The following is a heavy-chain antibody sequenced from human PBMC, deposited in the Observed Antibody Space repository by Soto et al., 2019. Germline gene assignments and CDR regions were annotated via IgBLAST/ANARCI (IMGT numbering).Heavy chain of an antibody. J-gene: IGHJ4*02. V-gene: IGHV3-23*01. CDR2: ISGTGSST. CDR1: GFTFSSYA. CDR3: AKAGGIAVPGSHLDY. D-gene: IGHD6-19*01. Sequence: EVQLLESGGGSVQPGGSLRLSCAASGFTFSSYAMSWVRQAPGKGLEWVSAISGTGSSTNYADSVEGRFTISRDNSKNTLSLQMSSLRAEDTAVYYCAKAGGIAVPGSHLDYWGPGNPGHRLL.